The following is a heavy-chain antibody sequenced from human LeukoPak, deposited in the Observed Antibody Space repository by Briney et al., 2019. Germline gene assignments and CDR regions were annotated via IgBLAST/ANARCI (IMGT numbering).Heavy chain of an antibody. V-gene: IGHV4-30-4*01. Sequence: SQTLSLTCTVSGGSISSGDFYWSWIRQSAGKGLEWIAFINDSGSTYYNPSLKSRVFISVDTSKNQISLKLSSVTAADTAVYYCARELRSPAHYDFWSGYPDAFDIWGQGTMVTVSS. CDR3: ARELRSPAHYDFWSGYPDAFDI. J-gene: IGHJ3*02. D-gene: IGHD3-3*01. CDR1: GGSISSGDFY. CDR2: INDSGST.